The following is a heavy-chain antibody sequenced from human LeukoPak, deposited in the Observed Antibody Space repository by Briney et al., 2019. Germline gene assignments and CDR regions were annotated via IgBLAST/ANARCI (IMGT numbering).Heavy chain of an antibody. V-gene: IGHV3-7*01. CDR3: VRDGGVSGYDLLDY. J-gene: IGHJ4*02. CDR1: GFAFSNYW. CDR2: INQDGREE. Sequence: GGSLRLSCAASGFAFSNYWMSWARQGPGRGLEWVAHINQDGREEHYMDSVKARFIISRDNAKNSLSLQMDSLRAEDTAVYYCVRDGGVSGYDLLDYWGQGTLVTVSS. D-gene: IGHD5-12*01.